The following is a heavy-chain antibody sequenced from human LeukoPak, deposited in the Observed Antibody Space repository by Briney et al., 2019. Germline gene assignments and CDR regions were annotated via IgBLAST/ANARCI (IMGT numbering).Heavy chain of an antibody. CDR2: INPNSGDT. CDR3: AKDWLAGGIAAHLFDY. J-gene: IGHJ4*02. Sequence: ASVKVSCKASGYIFTDYYMYWVRQAPGQGLEWMGWINPNSGDTNYAQKFQGRVTMTRDTSITTAYMELRRLRAEDTALYYCAKDWLAGGIAAHLFDYWGQGTLVTVSS. D-gene: IGHD6-13*01. CDR1: GYIFTDYY. V-gene: IGHV1-2*02.